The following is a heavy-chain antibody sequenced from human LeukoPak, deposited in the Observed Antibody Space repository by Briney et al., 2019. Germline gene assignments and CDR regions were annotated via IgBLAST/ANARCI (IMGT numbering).Heavy chain of an antibody. D-gene: IGHD3-3*01. CDR1: GGSISSYY. Sequence: SETLSLTCTVSGGSISSYYWSWIRQPPGKGLEWIGYIYYSGSTNYNPSLKSRVTISVDTSKNQFSLKLSSVTAADTAVYYCARVRVFGVVITAHYFDYWGQGTLVTVSS. CDR2: IYYSGST. J-gene: IGHJ4*02. CDR3: ARVRVFGVVITAHYFDY. V-gene: IGHV4-59*01.